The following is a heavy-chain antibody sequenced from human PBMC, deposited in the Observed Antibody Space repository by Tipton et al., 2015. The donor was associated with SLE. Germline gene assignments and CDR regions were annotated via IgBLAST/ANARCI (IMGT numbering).Heavy chain of an antibody. Sequence: VQLVQSGAEVKKPGESLKISCKGSGYSFTNYWIAWVRQMPGKGLEWMGVIYPGDSDTRYSPSFQGQVTISADKSISTAYLQWSSLKASDTAVYYCARSTEGDYGDYPPPVDYWGQGTLVTVSS. CDR2: IYPGDSDT. V-gene: IGHV5-51*01. J-gene: IGHJ4*02. CDR1: GYSFTNYW. D-gene: IGHD4-17*01. CDR3: ARSTEGDYGDYPPPVDY.